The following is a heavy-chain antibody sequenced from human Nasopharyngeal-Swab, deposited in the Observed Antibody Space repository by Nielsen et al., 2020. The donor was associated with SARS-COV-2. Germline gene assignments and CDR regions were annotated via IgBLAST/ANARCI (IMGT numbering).Heavy chain of an antibody. CDR2: IRSKTYGGAP. CDR1: GFTFGDYA. Sequence: SCTTSGFTFGDYAMSWFRQAPGKGLEWVGFIRSKTYGGAPEYAASVKGRFTISRDGAESIAYLHMNSLETEDTGVYYCARSVGSYYGQGAFDIWGQGTMVTVSS. CDR3: ARSVGSYYGQGAFDI. J-gene: IGHJ3*02. V-gene: IGHV3-49*01. D-gene: IGHD1-26*01.